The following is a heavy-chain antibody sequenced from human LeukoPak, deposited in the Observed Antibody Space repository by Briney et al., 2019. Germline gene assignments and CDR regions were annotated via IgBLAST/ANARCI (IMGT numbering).Heavy chain of an antibody. CDR1: GFTLSDYY. D-gene: IGHD3-10*01. CDR3: ARDGSVSYFLDY. CDR2: ISSSGSTI. J-gene: IGHJ4*02. V-gene: IGHV3-11*01. Sequence: GGSLRLSCAASGFTLSDYYMSWIRQAPGKGPEWGSYISSSGSTIYYADSVKGRFTISRDNAKNSLYLQMDSLGAEDTAVYYCARDGSVSYFLDYWGQGTLVTVSS.